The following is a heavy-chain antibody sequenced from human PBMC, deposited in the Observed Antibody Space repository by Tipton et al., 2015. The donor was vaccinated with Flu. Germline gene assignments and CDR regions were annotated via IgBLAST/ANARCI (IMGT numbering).Heavy chain of an antibody. D-gene: IGHD3-22*01. CDR1: GGSISSGSYY. V-gene: IGHV4-61*09. Sequence: TLSLTCAVSGGSISSGSYYWSWIRQPAGKGLEWIGHIYSSGSTNYNPSLKSRGTTSVDTSKNQLSLRLNSVTAADTAVYYCTRDAHDSSGHYYFTDSWGQGTLVTVSS. CDR2: IYSSGST. CDR3: TRDAHDSSGHYYFTDS. J-gene: IGHJ4*02.